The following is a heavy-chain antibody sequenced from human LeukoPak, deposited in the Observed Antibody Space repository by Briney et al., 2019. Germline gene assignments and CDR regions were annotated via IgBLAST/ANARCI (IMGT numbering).Heavy chain of an antibody. CDR1: GFTFRNAW. D-gene: IGHD3-16*01. Sequence: GGSLRLSCAASGFTFRNAWMNWVRHAPGRGLVWVVRIKSKTDGGITDDAAPVKGRFTISRDDSQNTLTLQMNSLKTEDTAVYYCITGGIRPTGYYSYVMDVWGKGTTVTVSS. V-gene: IGHV3-15*01. CDR3: ITGGIRPTGYYSYVMDV. J-gene: IGHJ6*04. CDR2: IKSKTDGGIT.